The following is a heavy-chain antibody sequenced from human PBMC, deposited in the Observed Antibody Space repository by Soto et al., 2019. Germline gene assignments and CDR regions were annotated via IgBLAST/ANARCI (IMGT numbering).Heavy chain of an antibody. CDR3: AGYKYCNSPSCYRFDY. D-gene: IGHD2-2*02. V-gene: IGHV4-39*01. J-gene: IGHJ4*02. CDR2: LHYSVTT. CDR1: GDSINSSNFY. Sequence: TSETLSLTCTVSGDSINSSNFYWGWIRQPPGKGLEWIGSLHYSVTTYYNPSLQSRVTISVDTSTNQFSLKLSSVTAADTAVYYCAGYKYCNSPSCYRFDYWGQGTLVTVSS.